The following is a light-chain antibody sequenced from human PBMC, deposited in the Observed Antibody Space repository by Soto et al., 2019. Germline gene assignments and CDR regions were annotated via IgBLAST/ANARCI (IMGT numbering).Light chain of an antibody. CDR3: QQYHSYPLT. J-gene: IGKJ4*01. V-gene: IGKV1-5*01. CDR2: DAS. Sequence: DIEMTQSPSTLSASVGDRVTITCRASQTISSWLAWYQQKPGKAPNLLIYDASSLESGFPSRFSGSGSGTEFTLTISSLQPDDFATYYCQQYHSYPLTFGGGTKVEIK. CDR1: QTISSW.